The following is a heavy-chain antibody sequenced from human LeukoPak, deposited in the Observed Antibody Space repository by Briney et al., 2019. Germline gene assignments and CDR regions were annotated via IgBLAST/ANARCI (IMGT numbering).Heavy chain of an antibody. V-gene: IGHV4-38-2*02. Sequence: SETLSLTCSVSGGSISSGYYWGWIRQTPGKGLEWIGYIYHGGRTDYNPSLKSRVTISVDTSKNQFSLKLSSVTAADTAVYYCARLKVGPNGYYYYYYMDVWGKGTTVTVSS. CDR1: GGSISSGYY. CDR2: IYHGGRT. D-gene: IGHD1-26*01. CDR3: ARLKVGPNGYYYYYYMDV. J-gene: IGHJ6*03.